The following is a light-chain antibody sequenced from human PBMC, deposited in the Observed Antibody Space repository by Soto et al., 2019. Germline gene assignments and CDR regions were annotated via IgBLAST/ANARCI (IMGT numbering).Light chain of an antibody. CDR1: QSVSSY. CDR2: DAS. CDR3: QQRSNWPRT. Sequence: EIVLTQSPATLSLSPGEGATLSCRASQSVSSYLAWYQQKPGQAPRLLIYDASNWATGIPARFSGTGSGTDFTLTISSLEPEDFAVYYCQQRSNWPRTFGQGTKLEVK. J-gene: IGKJ2*01. V-gene: IGKV3-11*01.